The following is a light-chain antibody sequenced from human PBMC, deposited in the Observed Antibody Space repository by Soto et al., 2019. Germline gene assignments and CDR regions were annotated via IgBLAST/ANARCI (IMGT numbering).Light chain of an antibody. CDR2: PAS. CDR1: QDISRA. J-gene: IGKJ4*01. V-gene: IGKV1-6*01. CDR3: QQHYAYPLT. Sequence: AIQLTQSPSSLSATVGDRVTITCRASQDISRALAWYQQKPGKAPNLLISPASNLQSGVPSRFSGSGSGTDFTLTISGLQPEDFETYWCQQHYAYPLTFGGGSKVEIK.